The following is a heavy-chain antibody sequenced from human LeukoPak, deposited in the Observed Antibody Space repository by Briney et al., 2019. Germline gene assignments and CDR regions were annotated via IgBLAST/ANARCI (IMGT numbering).Heavy chain of an antibody. J-gene: IGHJ4*02. CDR1: GFTFGDNT. Sequence: SLRLSCTASGFTFGDNTMNWVRQAPGEGLEWVGFIRSKVYCGTTEYAASVKGRFTFSSDDSKSIAYLQMNSLKTEDTAVYYCTSLRRPTVGIDYWGQGTLVTVSS. CDR3: TSLRRPTVGIDY. CDR2: IRSKVYCGTT. V-gene: IGHV3-49*04. D-gene: IGHD3-10*01.